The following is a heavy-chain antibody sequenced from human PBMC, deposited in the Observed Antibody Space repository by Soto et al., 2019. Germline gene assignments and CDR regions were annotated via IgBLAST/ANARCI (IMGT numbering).Heavy chain of an antibody. CDR3: TIDYDFNWFDP. V-gene: IGHV3-23*01. D-gene: IGHD3-3*01. CDR2: ISGSGDAT. J-gene: IGHJ5*02. CDR1: GFTFRYHA. Sequence: GGSLRLSCAASGFTFRYHAMSWVRQAPEKGLEWVSAISGSGDATYHADSVKGRFSISRDNSNNTLYLQMNSLRAEDTAIYYCTIDYDFNWFDPSGQGALVTVSS.